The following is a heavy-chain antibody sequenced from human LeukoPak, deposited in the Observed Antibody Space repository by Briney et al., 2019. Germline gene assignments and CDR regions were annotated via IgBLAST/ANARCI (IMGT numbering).Heavy chain of an antibody. J-gene: IGHJ4*02. CDR2: ISSNGGST. CDR1: GFIFSSYA. V-gene: IGHV3-64*01. CDR3: AREESSGWYYFDY. Sequence: PGGSLRLSCAASGFIFSSYAMHWVRQAPGKGLEYVSAISSNGGSTYYANSVKGRFTISRDNSKNTLYLQMGSLRAEDMAVYYCAREESSGWYYFDYWGQGTLVTVSS. D-gene: IGHD6-19*01.